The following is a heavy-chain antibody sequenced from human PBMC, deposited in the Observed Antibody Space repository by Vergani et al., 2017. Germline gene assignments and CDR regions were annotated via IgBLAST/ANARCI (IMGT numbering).Heavy chain of an antibody. V-gene: IGHV3-15*01. CDR1: GFTFDDYG. D-gene: IGHD2-8*02. CDR3: ASLHRWSINY. Sequence: EVQLVESGGGVVRPGGSLRLSCAASGFTFDDYGMSWVRQAPGKGLEWVGRIKSKTDGGTTDYAAPVKGRFTISRDDSKNTLYLQMNSLKTEDTAVYYCASLHRWSINYWGQGTLVTVSS. CDR2: IKSKTDGGTT. J-gene: IGHJ4*02.